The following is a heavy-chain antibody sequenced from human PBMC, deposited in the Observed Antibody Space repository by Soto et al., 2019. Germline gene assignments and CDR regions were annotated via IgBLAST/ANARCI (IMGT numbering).Heavy chain of an antibody. V-gene: IGHV2-5*02. CDR2: IYWDDDK. CDR3: ARSKYSISSFDY. CDR1: GFSLSTDDVG. J-gene: IGHJ4*02. Sequence: SGPTLVNPTQTLTLTCTFSGFSLSTDDVGVGWIRQPPGKALDWLVVIYWDDDKRYSPSLKSRLTITKDTSKNQVLLTMTNMDPVDTATYFCARSKYSISSFDYSGQGALVTVSS. D-gene: IGHD6-6*01.